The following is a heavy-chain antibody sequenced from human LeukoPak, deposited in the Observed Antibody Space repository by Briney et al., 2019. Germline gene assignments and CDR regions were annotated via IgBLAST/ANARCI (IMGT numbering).Heavy chain of an antibody. J-gene: IGHJ4*02. Sequence: ASVKVSCKASGYTFTMYYMHWVRQAPGQGLEWMGIINPSGGSTSYAQKFQGRVTMTRDTSTSTVYMQLSSSGSEDTAVYYCARVLGSGSYLDYWGQGTLVTVSS. CDR2: INPSGGST. D-gene: IGHD1-26*01. CDR3: ARVLGSGSYLDY. V-gene: IGHV1-46*01. CDR1: GYTFTMYY.